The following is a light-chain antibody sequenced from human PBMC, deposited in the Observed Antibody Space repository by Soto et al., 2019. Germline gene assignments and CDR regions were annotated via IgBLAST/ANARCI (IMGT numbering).Light chain of an antibody. CDR2: GAS. CDR3: QQYGT. CDR1: QSISSTY. Sequence: EIVLTQSPGTLSLSPGERATLSCRASQSISSTYLAWYQQKPGQPPRLLIYGASSRAAGIPDRFSGSGHGTDFTLTISRLEPEDFAVYYCQQYGTFGPGTKVDIK. V-gene: IGKV3-20*01. J-gene: IGKJ3*01.